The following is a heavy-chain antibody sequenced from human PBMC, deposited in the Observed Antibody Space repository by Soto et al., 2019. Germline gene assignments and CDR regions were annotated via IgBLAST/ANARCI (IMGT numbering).Heavy chain of an antibody. D-gene: IGHD3-22*01. J-gene: IGHJ5*02. V-gene: IGHV4-4*02. CDR2: IYHSGST. CDR3: ARDFGSGYNWFDP. Sequence: PSDTLSLTCAVSGGSISSSNWWSWVRQPPGKGLEWIGEIYHSGSTNYNPSLKSRVTISVDKSKNQFSLKLSSVTAADTAVYYCARDFGSGYNWFDPWGQGTLVTVSS. CDR1: GGSISSSNW.